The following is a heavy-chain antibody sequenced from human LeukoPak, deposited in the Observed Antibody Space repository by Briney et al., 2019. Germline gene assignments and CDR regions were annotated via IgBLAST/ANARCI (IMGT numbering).Heavy chain of an antibody. CDR1: GYTFTGYY. V-gene: IGHV1-2*02. CDR3: ARLAATHSTFDY. CDR2: INPNSGGT. J-gene: IGHJ4*02. D-gene: IGHD2-15*01. Sequence: RAASVKVSCKASGYTFTGYYMHWVRQAPGQGLEWMGWINPNSGGTNYAQKFQGRVTMTRDTSISTAYMELSRLRSDDTAVYYCARLAATHSTFDYWGQGTLVTVSS.